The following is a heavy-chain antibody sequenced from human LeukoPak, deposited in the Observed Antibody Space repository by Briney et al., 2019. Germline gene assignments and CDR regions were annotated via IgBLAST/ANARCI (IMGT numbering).Heavy chain of an antibody. CDR1: GGSISSYY. CDR2: IYPSGST. D-gene: IGHD6-6*01. CDR3: ARGRKSIGARAPAFDT. J-gene: IGHJ3*02. V-gene: IGHV4-34*01. Sequence: PSETLSLTCTVSGGSISSYYWSWIRQPPGKGLEWIGEIYPSGSTNYNPSLKSRVTISVDTSKNQFSLKLSSVTAADTAVYYCARGRKSIGARAPAFDTWGQGTMVTVSS.